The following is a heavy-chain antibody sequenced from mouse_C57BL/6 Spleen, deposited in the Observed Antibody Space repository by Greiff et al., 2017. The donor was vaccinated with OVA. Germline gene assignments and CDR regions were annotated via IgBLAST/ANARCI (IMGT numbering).Heavy chain of an antibody. Sequence: VQLQQSGPELVKPGASVKISCKASGYTFTDYYINWVKQRPGQGLEWIGWIFPGSGSTYYNEKFKGKATLTVDKSSSTAYMLLSSLTSEDSAVYFCAREMVQLRAWFAYWGQGTLVTVSA. CDR3: AREMVQLRAWFAY. CDR1: GYTFTDYY. J-gene: IGHJ3*01. D-gene: IGHD3-2*02. CDR2: IFPGSGST. V-gene: IGHV1-75*01.